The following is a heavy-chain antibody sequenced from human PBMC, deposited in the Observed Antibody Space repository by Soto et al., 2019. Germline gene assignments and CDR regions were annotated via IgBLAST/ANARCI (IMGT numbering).Heavy chain of an antibody. Sequence: QVQLQESGPGLVKPSETLSLTCTVSGGSISSYYWSWIRQPPGKGLEWIGYIYYSGSTNYNPSLKRRVTISVDTSKNQFSLKLSSVTAADTAVYYCARDRWSGTHSKNEDYYYYGMDVWGQGTTVTVSS. J-gene: IGHJ6*02. CDR2: IYYSGST. V-gene: IGHV4-59*01. CDR3: ARDRWSGTHSKNEDYYYYGMDV. D-gene: IGHD1-1*01. CDR1: GGSISSYY.